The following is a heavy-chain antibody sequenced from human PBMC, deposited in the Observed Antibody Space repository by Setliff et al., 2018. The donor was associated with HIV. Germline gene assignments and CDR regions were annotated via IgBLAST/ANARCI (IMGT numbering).Heavy chain of an antibody. D-gene: IGHD1-26*01. CDR3: ARELMWRGALHYFYYMDV. CDR1: GGSISSGSYY. Sequence: SETLSLTCSVSGGSISSGSYYGSWIRQSAGKGLEWIGRIYSSGSTNYNPSLKSRVTMSVDTSKNQFSLRLSSVTAADTAVYYCARELMWRGALHYFYYMDVWGEGTTVTVSS. V-gene: IGHV4-61*02. CDR2: IYSSGST. J-gene: IGHJ6*03.